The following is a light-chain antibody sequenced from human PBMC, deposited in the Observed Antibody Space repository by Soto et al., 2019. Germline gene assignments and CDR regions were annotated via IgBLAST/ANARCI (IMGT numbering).Light chain of an antibody. V-gene: IGKV1-6*01. CDR2: EAS. J-gene: IGKJ1*01. Sequence: LTCRASQGIRNDLAWYQQKPGKAPKLLIYEASTLQSGVPSRFSGSYSGTDFTLTIGSLQPEDFATYYCLQDFKYPRTFGQGTKVDIK. CDR1: QGIRND. CDR3: LQDFKYPRT.